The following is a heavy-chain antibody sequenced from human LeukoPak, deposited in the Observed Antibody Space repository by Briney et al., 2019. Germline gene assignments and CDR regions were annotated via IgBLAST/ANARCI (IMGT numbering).Heavy chain of an antibody. J-gene: IGHJ4*02. CDR3: ARDRQYYYGSGVFDY. V-gene: IGHV3-30-3*01. CDR1: GFTFSSYA. CDR2: ISYDGSNK. Sequence: GRSLRLSCAASGFTFSSYAMHWVRRAPGKGLEWVAVISYDGSNKYYADSVKGRFTISRDNSKNTLYLQMNSLRAEDTAVYYCARDRQYYYGSGVFDYWGQGTLITVSS. D-gene: IGHD3-10*01.